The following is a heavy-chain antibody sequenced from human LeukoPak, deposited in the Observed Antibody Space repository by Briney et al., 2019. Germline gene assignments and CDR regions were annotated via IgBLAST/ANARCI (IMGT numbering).Heavy chain of an antibody. J-gene: IGHJ4*02. CDR1: GYTFTSYD. V-gene: IGHV1-8*01. CDR2: MNPNSGNA. D-gene: IGHD3-10*01. CDR3: GRPLQRGSWTQRALDY. Sequence: ASVRVSCTASGYTFTSYDIRWVRQATGQGLEWMGWMNPNSGNAGYAQRFQGRDTKTRNNSISTAYMELTSLRSEDTAVYYCGRPLQRGSWTQRALDYWGQGTLVTVSS.